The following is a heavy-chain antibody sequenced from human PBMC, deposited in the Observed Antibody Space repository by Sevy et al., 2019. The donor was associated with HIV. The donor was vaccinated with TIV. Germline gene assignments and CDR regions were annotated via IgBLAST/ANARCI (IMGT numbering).Heavy chain of an antibody. Sequence: GGSLRLSCAASGFTFSTYGMHWVRQAPGKGLEWAAVISYAGSSQYYADSVKGRFTISRDNSKNTLYLQMNSLRAEDTAVYYCAKASGDYYYDYGMDVWGQGTTVTVSS. CDR3: AKASGDYYYDYGMDV. CDR2: ISYAGSSQ. CDR1: GFTFSTYG. V-gene: IGHV3-30*18. J-gene: IGHJ6*02. D-gene: IGHD1-26*01.